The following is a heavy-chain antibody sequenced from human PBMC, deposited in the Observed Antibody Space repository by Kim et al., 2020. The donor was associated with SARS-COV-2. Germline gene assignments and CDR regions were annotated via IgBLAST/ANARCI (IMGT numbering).Heavy chain of an antibody. CDR1: GFTFSSYS. J-gene: IGHJ4*02. Sequence: GGSLRLSCAASGFTFSSYSMNWVRQAPGKGLEWVSSISSSSSYIYYADSVKGRFTISRDNAKNSLYLQMNSLRAEDTAVYYCASDGPDYGDALDYWGQGTLVTVSS. V-gene: IGHV3-21*01. CDR3: ASDGPDYGDALDY. CDR2: ISSSSSYI. D-gene: IGHD4-17*01.